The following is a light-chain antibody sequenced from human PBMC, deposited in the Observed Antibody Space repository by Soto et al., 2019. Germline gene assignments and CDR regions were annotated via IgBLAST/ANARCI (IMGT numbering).Light chain of an antibody. Sequence: QSVLTQTPSASGTPGQRVTISCSVGSSNIGANTVNWYQHVPGTAPTLVIYSNNQRPSGVPDRFSGSKSGTSASLAIRGLQSEDEADYYCAAWDDDLSGGRYLFGTGTKVTVL. CDR3: AAWDDDLSGGRYL. CDR1: SSNIGANT. V-gene: IGLV1-44*01. CDR2: SNN. J-gene: IGLJ1*01.